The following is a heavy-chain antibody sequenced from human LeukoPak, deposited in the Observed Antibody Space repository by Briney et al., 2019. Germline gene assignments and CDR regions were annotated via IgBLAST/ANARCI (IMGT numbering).Heavy chain of an antibody. D-gene: IGHD1-26*01. CDR3: AREVVGATPPYNWFDP. J-gene: IGHJ5*02. V-gene: IGHV3-30*12. CDR2: IFSDGNNK. CDR1: GFTFSTYG. Sequence: GGSLRLSCAASGFTFSTYGMHWVRQAPGKGLEWVTFIFSDGNNKYYADSVRGRFTISRDNSKNTLYLQMNSLRAEDTAVYYCAREVVGATPPYNWFDPWGQGTLVTVSS.